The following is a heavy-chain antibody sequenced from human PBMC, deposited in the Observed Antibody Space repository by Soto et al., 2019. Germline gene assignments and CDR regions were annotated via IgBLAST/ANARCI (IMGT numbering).Heavy chain of an antibody. Sequence: GGSLRLSCAASGFTFSSYAMSWVRQAPGKGLEWVSAISGSGGSTYYADSVKGRFTISRDNSKNTLYLQMNSLRAEDTAVYYCAKFYVEMATIGHYYYYGMDVWGQGTTVTVSS. D-gene: IGHD5-12*01. CDR1: GFTFSSYA. CDR3: AKFYVEMATIGHYYYYGMDV. CDR2: ISGSGGST. V-gene: IGHV3-23*01. J-gene: IGHJ6*02.